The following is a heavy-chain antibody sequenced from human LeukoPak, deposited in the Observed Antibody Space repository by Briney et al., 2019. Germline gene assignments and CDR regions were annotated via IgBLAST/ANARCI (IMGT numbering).Heavy chain of an antibody. J-gene: IGHJ6*02. Sequence: GGSLRLSCAASGFTFSSYSMNWVRQAPGKGLEWVSSISSSSSYIYYADSVKGRFTISRDNAKNSLYLQMNSLRAEDTAVYYCARMVPLVRGGIPLHLHGMDVWGQGTTVTVSS. CDR1: GFTFSSYS. D-gene: IGHD3-10*01. CDR2: ISSSSSYI. V-gene: IGHV3-21*01. CDR3: ARMVPLVRGGIPLHLHGMDV.